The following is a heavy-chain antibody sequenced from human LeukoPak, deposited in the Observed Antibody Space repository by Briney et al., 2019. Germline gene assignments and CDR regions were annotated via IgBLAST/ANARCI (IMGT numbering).Heavy chain of an antibody. CDR2: IHERGST. CDR3: ARASRPSNSWFDP. D-gene: IGHD6-6*01. Sequence: SETLSLTCGVSGHSFSSDSFWGWIRQPPGQGLEWIGSIHERGSTFYNPSLKSRVTISIDTSKNQFSLNVNSVTAADTAVYYCARASRPSNSWFDPWGQGTAVSVSS. J-gene: IGHJ5*02. CDR1: GHSFSSDSF. V-gene: IGHV4-38-2*01.